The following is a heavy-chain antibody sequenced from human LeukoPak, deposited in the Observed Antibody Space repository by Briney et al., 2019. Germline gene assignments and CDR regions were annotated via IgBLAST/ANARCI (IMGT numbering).Heavy chain of an antibody. D-gene: IGHD6-13*01. J-gene: IGHJ4*02. V-gene: IGHV3-15*01. CDR3: TTEGTSWYYFDH. Sequence: PGGSLRLSCAASGFTFNNAWMRWVRQAPGKGLEWVGRIKSKTDGETTDYAAPVKGRFTISRDDSKDTLYLQMNSLKTEDTAVYYCTTEGTSWYYFDHWGQGTLVTVSS. CDR2: IKSKTDGETT. CDR1: GFTFNNAW.